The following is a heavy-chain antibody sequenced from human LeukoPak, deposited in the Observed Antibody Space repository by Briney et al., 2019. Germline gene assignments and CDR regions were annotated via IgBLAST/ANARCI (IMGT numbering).Heavy chain of an antibody. D-gene: IGHD3-9*01. V-gene: IGHV3-66*01. J-gene: IGHJ4*02. Sequence: GGSLRLSCAASGFTVSSSYMSWVRQAPGKGLEWVSVIYSGGSTYYADSVKGRFTISRDNSKNTLYLQMNSLRAEDTAVYYCARSRLGPYILTGYTDFDYWGQGTLVTVSS. CDR2: IYSGGST. CDR3: ARSRLGPYILTGYTDFDY. CDR1: GFTVSSSY.